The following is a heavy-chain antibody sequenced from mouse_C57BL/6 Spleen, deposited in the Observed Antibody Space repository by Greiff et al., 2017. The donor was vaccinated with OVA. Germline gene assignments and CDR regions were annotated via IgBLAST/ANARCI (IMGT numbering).Heavy chain of an antibody. CDR1: GYTFTGYW. CDR2: ILPGSGST. CDR3: ASPPYYYGSSYPYAMDY. V-gene: IGHV1-9*01. D-gene: IGHD1-1*01. Sequence: VQLQQSGAELMKPGASVKLSCKATGYTFTGYWIEWVKQRPGHGLEWIGEILPGSGSTNYNEKFKGKATFTADTSSNTAYMQLSSLTTEDSAIYYCASPPYYYGSSYPYAMDYWGQGTSVTVSS. J-gene: IGHJ4*01.